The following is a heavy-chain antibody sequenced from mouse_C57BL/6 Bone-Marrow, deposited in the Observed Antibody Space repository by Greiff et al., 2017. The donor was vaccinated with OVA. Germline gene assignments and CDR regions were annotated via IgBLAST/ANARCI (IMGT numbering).Heavy chain of an antibody. Sequence: VQLQQSGAELVRPGTSVKMSCKASGYTFTNYWIGWAKQRPGHGLEWIGDIYPGGGYTNYNEKFKGKATLTAAKSSSTAYMQFSSLTSEDAAIYYCAVYYYGSSYWGQGTLVTVSA. J-gene: IGHJ3*01. V-gene: IGHV1-63*01. CDR3: AVYYYGSSY. CDR2: IYPGGGYT. CDR1: GYTFTNYW. D-gene: IGHD1-1*01.